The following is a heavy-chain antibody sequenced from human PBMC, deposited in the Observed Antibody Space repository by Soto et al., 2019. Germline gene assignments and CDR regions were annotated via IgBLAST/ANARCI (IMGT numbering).Heavy chain of an antibody. Sequence: GGSLILSCAASGFTFSNAWMSWVRQAPGKGLEWVGRIKSKTDGGTTDYAAPVKGRFTISRDDSKNTLYLQMNSLKTEDTAVYYCTTDGPTVTTPFDYWGQGTLVTVSS. CDR1: GFTFSNAW. D-gene: IGHD4-4*01. V-gene: IGHV3-15*01. CDR2: IKSKTDGGTT. J-gene: IGHJ4*02. CDR3: TTDGPTVTTPFDY.